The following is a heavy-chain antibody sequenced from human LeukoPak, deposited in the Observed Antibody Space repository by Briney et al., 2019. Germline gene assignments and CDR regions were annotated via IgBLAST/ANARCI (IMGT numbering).Heavy chain of an antibody. J-gene: IGHJ4*02. CDR2: IYYSGST. D-gene: IGHD3-22*01. Sequence: PSETLSLTCTVSGGSISSYYWSWIRQPPGKGLEWIGYIYYSGSTNYNPSLKSRVTISVDTSKNQFSLKLSSVTAADTAVYYCARHGTDYYDSSGYYLFDYWGQGTLVTVSS. V-gene: IGHV4-59*08. CDR3: ARHGTDYYDSSGYYLFDY. CDR1: GGSISSYY.